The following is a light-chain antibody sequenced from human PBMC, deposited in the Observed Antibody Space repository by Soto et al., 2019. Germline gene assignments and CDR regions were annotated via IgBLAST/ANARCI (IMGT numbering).Light chain of an antibody. CDR3: QQFHNWPPVT. J-gene: IGKJ4*01. Sequence: EIVLTQSPGTLSLSPGERATLSCRASQSISSNLAWYQQKPGQAPRLLIYRASTRATGIPARFSGSGSGTEFTLTISSLQSEDFAVYYCQQFHNWPPVTFGGGTKVEIK. CDR1: QSISSN. V-gene: IGKV3-15*01. CDR2: RAS.